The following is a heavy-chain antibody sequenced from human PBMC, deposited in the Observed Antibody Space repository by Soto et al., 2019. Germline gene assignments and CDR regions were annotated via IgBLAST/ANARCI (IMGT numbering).Heavy chain of an antibody. V-gene: IGHV4-59*01. Sequence: SETLSLTCTVSGGSISSYYWSWIRQPPGKGLEWTGYIYYSGSTNYNPSLKSRVTISVDTSKNQFSLKLSSVTAADTAVYYCARDRSAFDIWGQGTMVTVSS. J-gene: IGHJ3*02. CDR3: ARDRSAFDI. CDR1: GGSISSYY. CDR2: IYYSGST. D-gene: IGHD1-26*01.